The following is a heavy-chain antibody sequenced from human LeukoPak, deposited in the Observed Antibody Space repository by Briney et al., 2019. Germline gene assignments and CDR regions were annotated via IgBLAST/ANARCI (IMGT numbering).Heavy chain of an antibody. V-gene: IGHV6-1*01. CDR1: GDIVSSDITA. D-gene: IGHD1-1*01. J-gene: IGHJ4*02. Sequence: SQTLSLTCALSGDIVSSDITAWNWSRQSRSRGLEWLERTYYNSSLSNDYAVSVESRITFNPHTTRNQFSLQLKSVTPEDTAVYYCARGYMKSGFDYWGQGTLVTVSS. CDR2: TYYNSSLSN. CDR3: ARGYMKSGFDY.